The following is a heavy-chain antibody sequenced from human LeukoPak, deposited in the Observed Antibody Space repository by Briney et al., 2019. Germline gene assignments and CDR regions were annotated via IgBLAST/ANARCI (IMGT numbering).Heavy chain of an antibody. Sequence: GASVKVSCKASGYTFTGYYMHWVRQAPGQGLEWMGWINTNTGNPTYAQGFTGRFVFSLDTSVSTAYLQISSLKAEDTAVYYCASYGDYLDYWGQGTLVTVSS. V-gene: IGHV7-4-1*02. CDR3: ASYGDYLDY. CDR1: GYTFTGYY. J-gene: IGHJ4*02. D-gene: IGHD4-17*01. CDR2: INTNTGNP.